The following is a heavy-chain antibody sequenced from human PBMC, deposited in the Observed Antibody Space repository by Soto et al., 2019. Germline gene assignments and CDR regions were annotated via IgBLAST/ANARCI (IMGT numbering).Heavy chain of an antibody. CDR1: GFTFSGSA. Sequence: AGGSLRLSCAASGFTFSGSAMHWVRQAPGKGLEWVSAISGSGGSTYYADSVKGRFTISRDNSKNTLYLQMNSLRAEDTAVYYYASYYGSGSYYPIDYWGQGTLVTVSS. V-gene: IGHV3-23*01. CDR2: ISGSGGST. CDR3: ASYYGSGSYYPIDY. D-gene: IGHD3-10*01. J-gene: IGHJ4*02.